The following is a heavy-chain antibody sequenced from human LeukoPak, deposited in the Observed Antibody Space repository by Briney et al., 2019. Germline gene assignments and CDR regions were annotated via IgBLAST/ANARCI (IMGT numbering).Heavy chain of an antibody. J-gene: IGHJ4*02. CDR2: FNWNSGRI. Sequence: PAGSLRLSCEASGFSFDDYSMHWVRHAPGKGLEWVSGFNWNSGRIAYADSVKGRITIPRDNAKNSAYLQMNSRRPEDMALYVCAKDRRPYSGSYDYGGQGTLVTVSS. D-gene: IGHD1-26*01. CDR3: AKDRRPYSGSYDY. CDR1: GFSFDDYS. V-gene: IGHV3-9*03.